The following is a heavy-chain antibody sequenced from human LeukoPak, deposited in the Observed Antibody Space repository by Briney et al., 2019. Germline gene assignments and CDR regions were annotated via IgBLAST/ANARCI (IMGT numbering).Heavy chain of an antibody. J-gene: IGHJ3*02. Sequence: GGSLRLSCAVSGFTFSSYWMTWVRQAPGKGLEWVSYISSSGSTIYYADSVKGRFTISRDNAKNSLYLQMNSLRAEDTAVYYCARDVEMATLDAFDIWGQGTMVTVSS. D-gene: IGHD5-24*01. CDR1: GFTFSSYW. CDR2: ISSSGSTI. CDR3: ARDVEMATLDAFDI. V-gene: IGHV3-48*04.